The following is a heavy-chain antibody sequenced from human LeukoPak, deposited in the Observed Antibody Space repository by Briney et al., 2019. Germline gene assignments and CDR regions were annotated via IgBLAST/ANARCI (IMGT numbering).Heavy chain of an antibody. Sequence: AASVKVSCKASGYTFTGYYVHWVRQAPGQGLEWMGWINPSSGGTNYAQKFQGGVTMTGDTSISTVYMELSRLSSDDTAVYFCAGRPDTAMIPIFDYWGQGTLVTISS. V-gene: IGHV1-2*02. CDR2: INPSSGGT. D-gene: IGHD5-18*01. J-gene: IGHJ4*02. CDR1: GYTFTGYY. CDR3: AGRPDTAMIPIFDY.